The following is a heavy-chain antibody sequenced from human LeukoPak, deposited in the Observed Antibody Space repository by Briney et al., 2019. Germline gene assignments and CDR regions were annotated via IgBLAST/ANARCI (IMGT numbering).Heavy chain of an antibody. D-gene: IGHD2-2*02. CDR1: GFTFTTYG. J-gene: IGHJ6*02. CDR3: AKSYDPRYTYYYGMDV. V-gene: IGHV3-30*02. Sequence: GGSLRLSCAASGFTFTTYGMHWVRQAPGKGLEWVAVIWYDGSDKYYADSVKGRFTISRDNPKNTLYLQMDSLRAEDTAVYYCAKSYDPRYTYYYGMDVWGQGATVTVSS. CDR2: IWYDGSDK.